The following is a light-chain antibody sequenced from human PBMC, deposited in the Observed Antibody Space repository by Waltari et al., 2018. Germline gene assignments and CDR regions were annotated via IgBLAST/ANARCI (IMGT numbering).Light chain of an antibody. CDR2: RAS. V-gene: IGKV1-5*03. CDR1: QSIGNQ. CDR3: KQYSSLLYT. Sequence: DIQMTQSPSTLSASVGDRVSITGRASQSIGNQLAWYQQKPGRAPKLLIFRASSLHSWVPSRFSGSGSETEFTLTISSLQPDDYATYYCKQYSSLLYTFGQGTKLEI. J-gene: IGKJ2*01.